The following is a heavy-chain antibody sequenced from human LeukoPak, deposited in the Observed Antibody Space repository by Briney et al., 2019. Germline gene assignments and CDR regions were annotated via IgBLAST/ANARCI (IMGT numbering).Heavy chain of an antibody. D-gene: IGHD3-22*01. CDR2: IKSDGST. V-gene: IGHV3-74*01. CDR1: GFTFSTYW. J-gene: IGHJ1*01. CDR3: ARAPSEIGGYYPEYFRH. Sequence: PGGSLRLSCAASGFTFSTYWMHWVRQAPGKGLEWVSRIKSDGSTNYADSVKGRFTISRENAKKTVSLQMNSLRPEDTGVYYCARAPSEIGGYYPEYFRHWGQGTLVTVSS.